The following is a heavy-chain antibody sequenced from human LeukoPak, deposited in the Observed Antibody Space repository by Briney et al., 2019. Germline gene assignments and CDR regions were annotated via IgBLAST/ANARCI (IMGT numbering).Heavy chain of an antibody. CDR2: IYYSGST. CDR3: ASNYYDSSGYST. V-gene: IGHV4-59*01. D-gene: IGHD3-22*01. CDR1: GGSFSGYY. J-gene: IGHJ5*02. Sequence: SETLSLTCAVYGGSFSGYYWSWIRQPPGKGLEWIGYIYYSGSTNYNPSLKSRVTISVDTSKNQFSLKLSSVTAADTAVYYCASNYYDSSGYSTWGQGTLVTVSS.